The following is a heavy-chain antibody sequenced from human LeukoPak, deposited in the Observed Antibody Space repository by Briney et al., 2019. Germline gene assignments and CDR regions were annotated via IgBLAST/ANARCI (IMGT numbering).Heavy chain of an antibody. CDR3: ARDGYYDSSGSAGFQH. CDR1: GYTFTGYY. V-gene: IGHV1-2*02. CDR2: INPNSGGT. Sequence: GASVKVSCKASGYTFTGYYMHWVRQAPGQGLEWMGWINPNSGGTNYAQKFQGRVTMTRDTSISTAYMELSRLRSDDTAVYYCARDGYYDSSGSAGFQHWGHGTLVTVFS. J-gene: IGHJ1*01. D-gene: IGHD3-22*01.